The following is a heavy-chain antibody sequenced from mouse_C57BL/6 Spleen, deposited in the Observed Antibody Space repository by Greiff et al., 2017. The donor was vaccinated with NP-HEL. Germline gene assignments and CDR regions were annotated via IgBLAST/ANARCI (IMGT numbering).Heavy chain of an antibody. J-gene: IGHJ1*03. D-gene: IGHD1-1*01. CDR2: INPSNGGT. V-gene: IGHV1-53*01. CDR3: ARERTVVGYFDV. CDR1: GYTFTSYW. Sequence: QVQLKQPGTELVKPGASVKLSCKASGYTFTSYWMHWVKQRPGQGLEWIGNINPSNGGTNYNEKFKSKATLTVDKSSSTAYMQLSSLTSEDSAVYYCARERTVVGYFDVWGTGTTVTVSS.